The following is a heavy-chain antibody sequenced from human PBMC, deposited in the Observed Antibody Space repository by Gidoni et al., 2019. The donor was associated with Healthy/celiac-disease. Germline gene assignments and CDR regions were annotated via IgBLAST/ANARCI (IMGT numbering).Heavy chain of an antibody. Sequence: QVPLQESGPGLVTPSQTLSLPCTVSGGSISRGGYYWSWIRQHPGKGLEWIGYIYYSGSTYYNPSLKSRVTISVDTSKNQFSLKLSSVTAADTAVYYCAREPSLLSSGYFYYFDYWGQGTLVTVSS. J-gene: IGHJ4*02. V-gene: IGHV4-31*03. CDR1: GGSISRGGYY. D-gene: IGHD3-22*01. CDR2: IYYSGST. CDR3: AREPSLLSSGYFYYFDY.